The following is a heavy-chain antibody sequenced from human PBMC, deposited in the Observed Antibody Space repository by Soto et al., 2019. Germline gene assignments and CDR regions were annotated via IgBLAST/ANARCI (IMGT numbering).Heavy chain of an antibody. D-gene: IGHD1-7*01. V-gene: IGHV3-30*18. CDR3: AKDRVGGTFYTPLGF. CDR2: ITYDGSNK. J-gene: IGHJ4*02. Sequence: PGGSLRLSCQASGFNFDNYGMHWVRQAPGKGLEWVAVITYDGSNKYYADSVKGRLTISRDNSKNTLSLHLNTLKPEDTAVYHCAKDRVGGTFYTPLGFWGQGTLVTVSS. CDR1: GFNFDNYG.